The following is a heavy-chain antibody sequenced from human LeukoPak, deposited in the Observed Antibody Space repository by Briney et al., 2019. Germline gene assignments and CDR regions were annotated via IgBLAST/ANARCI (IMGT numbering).Heavy chain of an antibody. J-gene: IGHJ4*02. V-gene: IGHV4-4*08. D-gene: IGHD2-8*01. CDR2: IYSSGST. Sequence: SETLSLTCTVSGGSISTHYWSWIRQPPGKGLEWIGYIYSSGSTNHNPSLKSRVTISVDTSKNQFSLKMTSVTAADTAVYYRARDRNGLFDYWGQGTLVTVSS. CDR3: ARDRNGLFDY. CDR1: GGSISTHY.